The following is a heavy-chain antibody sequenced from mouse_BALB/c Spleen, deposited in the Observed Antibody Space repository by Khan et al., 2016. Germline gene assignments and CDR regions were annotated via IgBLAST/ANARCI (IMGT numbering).Heavy chain of an antibody. CDR2: ISYSGST. CDR1: GYSINSEYA. D-gene: IGHD2-1*01. J-gene: IGHJ3*01. CDR3: ASSSTWHGFAY. V-gene: IGHV3-2*02. Sequence: EVKLEEPGPGLVKPSQSLSLTCSVTGYSINSEYAWNWLRQFPGNKLEWMGFISYSGSTSYNPSLKSRISINRDTSKHQFFLHLNSETTEDTGTYYCASSSTWHGFAYWGQGTRVTVSA.